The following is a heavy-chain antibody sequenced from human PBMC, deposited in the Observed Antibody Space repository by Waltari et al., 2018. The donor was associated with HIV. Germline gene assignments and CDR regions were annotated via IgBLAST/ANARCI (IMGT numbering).Heavy chain of an antibody. J-gene: IGHJ4*02. Sequence: EVQLVESGGGLVQPGGSLSLSCAASGFTFSSSSMNWVRQGLGRGLEWVSYIISSSSTIYYADSVKGRFTISRDNAKNSLYLQMNSLRAEDTAVYYCARVRAEYGDYAIDYWGQGTLVTVSS. V-gene: IGHV3-48*01. D-gene: IGHD4-17*01. CDR2: IISSSSTI. CDR1: GFTFSSSS. CDR3: ARVRAEYGDYAIDY.